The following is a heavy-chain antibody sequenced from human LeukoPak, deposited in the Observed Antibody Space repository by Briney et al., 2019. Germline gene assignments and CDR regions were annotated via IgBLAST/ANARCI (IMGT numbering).Heavy chain of an antibody. CDR2: TYYRSKWYN. CDR3: ARADSIAARPGGAKFDY. CDR1: GDSVSSNSAA. V-gene: IGHV6-1*01. Sequence: SQTLSLTCAISGDSVSSNSAAWNWIRQSPSRGLEWLGRTYYRSKWYNDYAVSVKSRITINPDTSKNQFSLQLNSVTPEDTAVYYCARADSIAARPGGAKFDYWGQGTLVTVSS. J-gene: IGHJ4*02. D-gene: IGHD6-6*01.